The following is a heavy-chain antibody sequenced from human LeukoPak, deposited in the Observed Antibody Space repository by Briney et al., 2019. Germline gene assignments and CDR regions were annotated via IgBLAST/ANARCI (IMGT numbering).Heavy chain of an antibody. CDR3: ARGVAAAGKPIDY. CDR2: IRYDGSNK. CDR1: GFTFSSYG. J-gene: IGHJ4*02. Sequence: GGSLRLSCAASGFTFSSYGMHWVRQAPGKGLEWVAFIRYDGSNKYYADSVKGRFTISRDNAKNTLYLQMNSLRAEDTAVYYCARGVAAAGKPIDYWGQGTLVTVSS. D-gene: IGHD6-13*01. V-gene: IGHV3-30*02.